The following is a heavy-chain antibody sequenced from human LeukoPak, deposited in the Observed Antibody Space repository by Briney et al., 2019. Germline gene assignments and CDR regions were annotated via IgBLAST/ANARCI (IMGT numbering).Heavy chain of an antibody. D-gene: IGHD1-26*01. CDR2: INPNSGGT. CDR3: ARGKIVGAPDDAFDI. CDR1: GYTFTGYY. Sequence: GASVKVSCKASGYTFTGYYIHWVRQAPGQGLEWMGWINPNSGGTNYAQKFQGRVTMTRDTSISTAYMELSRLRSDDTAVYYCARGKIVGAPDDAFDIWGQGTMVTVSS. V-gene: IGHV1-2*02. J-gene: IGHJ3*02.